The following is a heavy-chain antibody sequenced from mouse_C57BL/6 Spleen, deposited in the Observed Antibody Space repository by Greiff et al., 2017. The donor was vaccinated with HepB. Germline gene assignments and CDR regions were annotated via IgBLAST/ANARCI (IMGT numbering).Heavy chain of an antibody. CDR3: ARSRGSYGYFDY. CDR1: GYAFTNYL. J-gene: IGHJ2*01. CDR2: INPGSGGT. V-gene: IGHV1-54*01. Sequence: VQLQQSGAELVRPGTSVKVSCKASGYAFTNYLIEWVKQRPGQGLEWIGVINPGSGGTNYNEKFKGKATLTADKSSSTAYMQLSSLTSEDSAVYFCARSRGSYGYFDYWGQGTTLTVSS. D-gene: IGHD1-1*02.